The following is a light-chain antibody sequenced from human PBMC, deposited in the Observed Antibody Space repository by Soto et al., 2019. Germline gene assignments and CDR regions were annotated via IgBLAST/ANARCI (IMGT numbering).Light chain of an antibody. CDR2: GAS. V-gene: IGKV3-20*01. J-gene: IGKJ3*01. Sequence: EIVLTQSPGTLSLSPGERATLSCRASQSVSSTYLAWYQQKPGQAPRLLIYGASIRATGIPERFSGSGSGTDFTLTISTLEPEDFAVYYCQQYGTSPFTFGPGTKVDIK. CDR3: QQYGTSPFT. CDR1: QSVSSTY.